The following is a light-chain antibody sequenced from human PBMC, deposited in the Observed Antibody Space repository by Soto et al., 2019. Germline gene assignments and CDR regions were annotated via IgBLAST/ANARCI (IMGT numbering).Light chain of an antibody. Sequence: EIVMTQSPATLSVSPGARATLSCRASQSVSSNLAWYQQKPGQAPRLLMYGASTRAAGIPARFSGSGSGTEFTLTISSLQSEDFAVYSCQQYNNWPITFGQVTRLEIK. CDR2: GAS. J-gene: IGKJ5*01. CDR1: QSVSSN. V-gene: IGKV3-15*01. CDR3: QQYNNWPIT.